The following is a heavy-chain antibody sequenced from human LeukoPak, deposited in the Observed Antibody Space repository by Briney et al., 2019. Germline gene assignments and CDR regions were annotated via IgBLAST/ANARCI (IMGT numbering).Heavy chain of an antibody. CDR1: GFTFSSYA. J-gene: IGHJ4*02. Sequence: GGSLRLSCAASGFTFSSYAMHWVRQAPGKGLEWVAVISYDGSNKYYADSVKGRFTISRDNSKNTLYLQMNSLRAEDTAVYYCAKDGDRYSSSSQFDYWGQGTLVTVSS. D-gene: IGHD6-6*01. V-gene: IGHV3-30-3*01. CDR2: ISYDGSNK. CDR3: AKDGDRYSSSSQFDY.